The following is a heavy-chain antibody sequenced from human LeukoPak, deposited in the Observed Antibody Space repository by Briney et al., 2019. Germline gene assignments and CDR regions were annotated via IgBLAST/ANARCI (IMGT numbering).Heavy chain of an antibody. Sequence: PGGSLRLSCAASGFTFSSYAMSWVRQAPGKGLEWVSAISGSGGSTYYADSVKGRFTISRDNSKNTLYLQMNSLRAEDTAVYYCAKAPFITMVRGVISSYFDYWGQGTLVTDSS. J-gene: IGHJ4*02. V-gene: IGHV3-23*01. CDR2: ISGSGGST. CDR1: GFTFSSYA. CDR3: AKAPFITMVRGVISSYFDY. D-gene: IGHD3-10*01.